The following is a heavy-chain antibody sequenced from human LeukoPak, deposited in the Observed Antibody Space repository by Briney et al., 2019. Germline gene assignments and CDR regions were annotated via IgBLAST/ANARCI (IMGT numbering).Heavy chain of an antibody. J-gene: IGHJ4*02. V-gene: IGHV4-61*02. D-gene: IGHD6-19*01. CDR1: GGSISSGSYY. CDR2: IYASGST. CDR3: ARDSSGWATVFDY. Sequence: PSQTLSLTCTVSGGSISSGSYYWSWIRQPAGKGLEWIGRIYASGSTNYNPSLKSRVTISLDTSKNQFSLKLSSVTAADTAVYYCARDSSGWATVFDYWGQGTLVTVSS.